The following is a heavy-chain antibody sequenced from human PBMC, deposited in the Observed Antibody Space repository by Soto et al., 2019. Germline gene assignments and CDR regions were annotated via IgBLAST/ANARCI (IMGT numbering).Heavy chain of an antibody. CDR1: GGSISAYS. D-gene: IGHD5-12*01. CDR3: SREGNLGRWLQPLDF. Sequence: PSENLSLTCTVSGGSISAYSWSWVRQPPGKGLEWIGNIHYNGNTKYNPSLNSRVTMSVDTSKNQFCLKLMSVAAADTAKYFCSREGNLGRWLQPLDFWGQGTLVTVSS. J-gene: IGHJ4*02. V-gene: IGHV4-59*01. CDR2: IHYNGNT.